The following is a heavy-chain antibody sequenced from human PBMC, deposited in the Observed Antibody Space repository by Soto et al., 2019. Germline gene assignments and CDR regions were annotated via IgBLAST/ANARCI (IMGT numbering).Heavy chain of an antibody. CDR3: ANEPYYYYGMDV. J-gene: IGHJ6*02. CDR2: LNVGNGNT. V-gene: IGHV1-3*01. CDR1: GYTFTSYS. Sequence: ASVKVSCKASGYTFTSYSMHWVRQAPGQRLEWMGWLNVGNGNTKYSQKFQGRVTITRDTSASTAYMELSSLRSEDTAVYYCANEPYYYYGMDVWGQGTTVTGSS.